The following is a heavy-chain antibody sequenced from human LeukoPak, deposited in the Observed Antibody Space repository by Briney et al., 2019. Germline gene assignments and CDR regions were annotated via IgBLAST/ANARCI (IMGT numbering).Heavy chain of an antibody. CDR3: ARDFPQLLWFGELLFDP. Sequence: ASVKVSCKASGYTFTDYYIHWVRQAPGHGLEWMGWFNPDRDRTNYVQKFQGRVTMTRDTSISTAYMELSRLRSDDTAVYYCARDFPQLLWFGELLFDPWGQGTLVTVSS. D-gene: IGHD3-10*01. CDR1: GYTFTDYY. CDR2: FNPDRDRT. V-gene: IGHV1-2*02. J-gene: IGHJ5*02.